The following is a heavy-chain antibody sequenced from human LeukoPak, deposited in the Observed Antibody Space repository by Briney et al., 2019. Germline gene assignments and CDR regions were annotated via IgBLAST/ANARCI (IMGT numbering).Heavy chain of an antibody. J-gene: IGHJ3*02. Sequence: PGGSLRLSCEASGFTFSSYWMNWVRQAPGKGLEWVSHTSTSGNTIYYADSVKGRFTISRDNAKNSLYLQMDSLRAEDTAAYYCARDRIGNSDDAFDIWGQGTMVTVSS. CDR2: TSTSGNTI. V-gene: IGHV3-48*04. CDR1: GFTFSSYW. D-gene: IGHD2/OR15-2a*01. CDR3: ARDRIGNSDDAFDI.